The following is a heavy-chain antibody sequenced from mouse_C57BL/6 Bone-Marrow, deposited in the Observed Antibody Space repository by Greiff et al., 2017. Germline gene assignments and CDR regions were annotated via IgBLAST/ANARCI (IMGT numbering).Heavy chain of an antibody. CDR2: INPSSGYT. J-gene: IGHJ2*01. V-gene: IGHV1-7*01. CDR1: GYTFTSYW. CDR3: ARRTTVVALDY. Sequence: VQLQQSGAELAKPGASVKLSCTASGYTFTSYWMHWVKQRPGQGLEWIGYINPSSGYTKYNQKFKDKATLTADKSSSTAYMQVSSLTYEDSAVDYCARRTTVVALDYWGQGTTLTVSS. D-gene: IGHD1-1*01.